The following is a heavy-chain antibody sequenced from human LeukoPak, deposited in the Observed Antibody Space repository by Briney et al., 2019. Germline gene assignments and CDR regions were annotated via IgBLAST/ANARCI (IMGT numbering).Heavy chain of an antibody. J-gene: IGHJ3*02. CDR3: ARGETITMFHAFDI. CDR1: GFTFSDYY. CDR2: IWYDGSNK. V-gene: IGHV3-33*08. D-gene: IGHD3-9*01. Sequence: GGSLRLSCAASGFTFSDYYMSWIRQAPGKGLEWVAVIWYDGSNKYYADSVKGRFTISRDNSKNTLYLQMNSLRAEDTAVYYCARGETITMFHAFDIWGQGTMVTVSS.